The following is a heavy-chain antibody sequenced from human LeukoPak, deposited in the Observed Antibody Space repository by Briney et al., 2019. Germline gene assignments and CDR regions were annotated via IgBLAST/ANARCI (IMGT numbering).Heavy chain of an antibody. V-gene: IGHV4-59*13. CDR1: GGSISSYY. CDR3: ARASRGLELRDAFDI. D-gene: IGHD1-7*01. CDR2: IFYSGST. J-gene: IGHJ3*02. Sequence: SETLSLTCTVSGGSISSYYWSWIRQPPGKGLEWIGYIFYSGSTNYNPSLKSRVTISVDTSKNQFSLRLSSVTAADTAVYYCARASRGLELRDAFDIWGQGTMVTVSS.